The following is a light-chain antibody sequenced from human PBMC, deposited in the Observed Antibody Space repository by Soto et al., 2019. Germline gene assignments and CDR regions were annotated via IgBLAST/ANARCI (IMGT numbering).Light chain of an antibody. Sequence: EIVLTQSPATLSLSPGERATLSCRASQSVSSYLAWYQQTPGQAPRLLIYDASNRATGIPARFSGSGSGTDFTLTISSLEPEDCAVYYCHQRSNWPPTFGQGTKVEIK. CDR1: QSVSSY. CDR2: DAS. J-gene: IGKJ1*01. CDR3: HQRSNWPPT. V-gene: IGKV3-11*01.